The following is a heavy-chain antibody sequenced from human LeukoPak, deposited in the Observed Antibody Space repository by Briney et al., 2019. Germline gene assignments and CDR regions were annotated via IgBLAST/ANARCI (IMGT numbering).Heavy chain of an antibody. J-gene: IGHJ3*02. CDR3: AREIGGDAFDI. CDR1: GGSISSYY. Sequence: SETLSLTCTASGGSISSYYWSWIRQPPGKGLEWIGYIYYSGSTNYNPSLKSRVTISVDTSKNQFSLKLSSVTAADTAVYYCAREIGGDAFDIWGQGTMVTVSS. CDR2: IYYSGST. V-gene: IGHV4-59*01. D-gene: IGHD4-23*01.